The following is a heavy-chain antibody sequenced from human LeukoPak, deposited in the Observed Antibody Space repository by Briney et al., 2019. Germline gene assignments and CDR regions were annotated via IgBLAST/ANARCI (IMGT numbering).Heavy chain of an antibody. CDR2: INPSGGST. V-gene: IGHV1-46*01. CDR3: ARDAPSGWYLDY. J-gene: IGHJ4*02. Sequence: ASVKVSCKASGYTFTNYYMHWVRQAPGQGLEWMEIINPSGGSTNYAQKFQGRVTMTRDTSTSTVYMELSSLRSEDTAVYYCARDAPSGWYLDYWGQGTLVTVSS. D-gene: IGHD6-19*01. CDR1: GYTFTNYY.